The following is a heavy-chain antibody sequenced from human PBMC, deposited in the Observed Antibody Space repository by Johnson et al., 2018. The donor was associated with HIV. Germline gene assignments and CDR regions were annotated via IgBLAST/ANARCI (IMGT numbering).Heavy chain of an antibody. D-gene: IGHD5-24*01. J-gene: IGHJ3*02. CDR3: ARGRNSALDI. CDR2: INSDGSIT. V-gene: IGHV3-74*01. CDR1: GFTFSSYW. Sequence: VQLVESGGGLVQSGGSLRLSCAVSGFTFSSYWMNWVRQVPGKGLVWVSRINSDGSITDYADSGKGRFTISRDNAKNTLYLQMNSLRDEDTAVYYCARGRNSALDIWGQGTMVTVSS.